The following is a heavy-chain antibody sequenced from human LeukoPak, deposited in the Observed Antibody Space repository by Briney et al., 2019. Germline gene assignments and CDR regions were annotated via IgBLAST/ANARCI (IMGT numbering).Heavy chain of an antibody. CDR2: ISGSGGST. CDR1: GLTLSSYA. Sequence: GGSLSLSCAPSGLTLSSYAMSWLRQAARKGLEWVACISGSGGSTYYADSVKGRFTISRDNSKNTPYLQMNTLRAEDTAVYYCAKDLGIAAAGTSVKFVYWGEGTLVSLSS. J-gene: IGHJ4*02. D-gene: IGHD6-13*01. CDR3: AKDLGIAAAGTSVKFVY. V-gene: IGHV3-23*01.